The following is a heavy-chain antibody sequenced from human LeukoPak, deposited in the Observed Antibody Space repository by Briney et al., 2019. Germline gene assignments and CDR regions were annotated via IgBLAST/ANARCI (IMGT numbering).Heavy chain of an antibody. J-gene: IGHJ4*02. CDR2: ISGSGGST. CDR1: GFTFSNYA. V-gene: IGHV3-23*01. CDR3: ARVRYYYDSSGYYTPKYIDY. Sequence: GGSLRLSCAASGFTFSNYAMSWVRQGPGKGLEWVSVISGSGGSTYYADSVKGRFTISRDNAKNSLYLQMNSLRAEDTAVYYCARVRYYYDSSGYYTPKYIDYWGQGTLVTVSS. D-gene: IGHD3-22*01.